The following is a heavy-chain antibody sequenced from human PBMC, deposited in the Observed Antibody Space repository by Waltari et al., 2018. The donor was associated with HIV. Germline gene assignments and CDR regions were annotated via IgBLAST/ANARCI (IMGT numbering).Heavy chain of an antibody. Sequence: EVQLVESGGGLVQPGGSLRLSCAASGSTCSSYWMHWVSQDPGKGLVWVSSSNSDGSITSHADSVKGRFTISRDNARNTLYLQMNSLGAEDTAMYYCAKGGTSGYTFGFGRWGQGTLVTVSS. CDR2: SNSDGSIT. D-gene: IGHD5-18*01. V-gene: IGHV3-74*01. CDR1: GSTCSSYW. J-gene: IGHJ1*01. CDR3: AKGGTSGYTFGFGR.